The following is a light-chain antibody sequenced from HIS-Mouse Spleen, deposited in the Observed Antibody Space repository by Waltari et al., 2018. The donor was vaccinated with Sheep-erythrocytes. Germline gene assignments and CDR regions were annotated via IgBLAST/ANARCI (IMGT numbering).Light chain of an antibody. J-gene: IGLJ1*01. CDR3: SSYTSSSTLV. V-gene: IGLV2-14*03. CDR2: DVS. CDR1: SSDVGGSNY. Sequence: QSALTQPASVSGSPGQSITIPCTGTSSDVGGSNYVSWYQQHPGKAPKPMIYDVSNRPSGVSNRFSGSKSGNTASLTISGLQAEDEADYYCSSYTSSSTLVFGTGTKVTVL.